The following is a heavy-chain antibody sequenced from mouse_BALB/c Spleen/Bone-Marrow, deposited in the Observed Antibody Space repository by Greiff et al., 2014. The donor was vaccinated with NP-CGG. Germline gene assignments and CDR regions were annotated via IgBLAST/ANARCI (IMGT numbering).Heavy chain of an antibody. V-gene: IGHV1-80*01. J-gene: IGHJ2*01. CDR1: GYVFSTYW. CDR3: ARSGYGSSYDY. CDR2: IYPGDGDT. Sequence: VQLQQSGAELVRPGSSVKISCKASGYVFSTYWMNWVKQRPGQGLEWIGQIYPGDGDTNYNGKFKGTATLIADKSSSTAYMQLSSLTSEDSAVYFCARSGYGSSYDYWGQGTTLTVSS. D-gene: IGHD1-1*01.